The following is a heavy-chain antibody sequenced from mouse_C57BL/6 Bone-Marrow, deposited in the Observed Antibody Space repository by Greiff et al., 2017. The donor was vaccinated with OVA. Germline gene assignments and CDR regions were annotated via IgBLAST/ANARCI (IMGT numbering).Heavy chain of an antibody. CDR3: ATYDGYLAWFAY. J-gene: IGHJ3*01. D-gene: IGHD2-3*01. V-gene: IGHV1-74*01. CDR2: IHPSDSDT. CDR1: GYTFTSYW. Sequence: QVQLKQPGAELVKPGASVKVSCKASGYTFTSYWMHWVKQRPGQGLEWIGRIHPSDSDTNYNQKFKGKATLTVDKSSSTAYMQLSSLTSEDSAVYYCATYDGYLAWFAYWGQGTLVTVSA.